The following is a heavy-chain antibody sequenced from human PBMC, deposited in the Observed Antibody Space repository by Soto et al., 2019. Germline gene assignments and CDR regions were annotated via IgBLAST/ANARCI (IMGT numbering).Heavy chain of an antibody. CDR1: GYTFTFRY. CDR3: ARSPFAGSDAFEI. J-gene: IGHJ3*02. V-gene: IGHV1-45*02. Sequence: VASVKVSCKASGYTFTFRYLHWVRQAPGQALEWMGWITPFKSDTNYAQKFQDRVTITRDRSVSTAYMELSNLRSDDTAMYYCARSPFAGSDAFEIWGQGTMVTVSS. D-gene: IGHD1-1*01. CDR2: ITPFKSDT.